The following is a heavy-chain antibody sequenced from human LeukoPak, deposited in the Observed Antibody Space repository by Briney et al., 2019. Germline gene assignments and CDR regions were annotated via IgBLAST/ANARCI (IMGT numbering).Heavy chain of an antibody. CDR3: ARTGEGSGYYVISDYYYYMDV. V-gene: IGHV3-53*01. J-gene: IGHJ6*03. Sequence: GGSLRLSCAASGFTVSSNYMSWVRQAPGKGLECVSVIYSGGNTDYADFVKGRFTISRDNSKNTLYLQMNSLRAEDTAVYYCARTGEGSGYYVISDYYYYMDVWGKGTTVIISS. D-gene: IGHD3-3*01. CDR2: IYSGGNT. CDR1: GFTVSSNY.